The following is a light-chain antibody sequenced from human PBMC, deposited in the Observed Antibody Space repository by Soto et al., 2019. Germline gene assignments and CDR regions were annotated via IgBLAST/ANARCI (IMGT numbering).Light chain of an antibody. CDR1: QSVSSN. J-gene: IGKJ2*01. CDR2: VAS. V-gene: IGKV3-15*01. Sequence: EIVMTQSPDTLSVSPGERATLSCRASQSVSSNLAWYQQKPGQAPRLLIYVASTRATGIPARFSGSGSGTEFTLTISSLQSEDFAGFHCQQYNNWPYTFGQGTKLEIK. CDR3: QQYNNWPYT.